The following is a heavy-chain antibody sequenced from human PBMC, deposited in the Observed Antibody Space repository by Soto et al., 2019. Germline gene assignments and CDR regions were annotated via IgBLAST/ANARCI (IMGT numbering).Heavy chain of an antibody. D-gene: IGHD2-8*02. J-gene: IGHJ3*02. CDR1: GLTFDDYA. CDR2: ISWSTDTI. Sequence: EGELVEPGGALVQPGRPLGLSCAASGLTFDDYAMHWVRQAPGKGLEWVSGISWSTDTIGYADSVKGRFTISRDNAKNYLYLQMNSLRVEDTALYYCAKDVTGRGVYHEAFDIWGQGTMVTVSS. V-gene: IGHV3-9*01. CDR3: AKDVTGRGVYHEAFDI.